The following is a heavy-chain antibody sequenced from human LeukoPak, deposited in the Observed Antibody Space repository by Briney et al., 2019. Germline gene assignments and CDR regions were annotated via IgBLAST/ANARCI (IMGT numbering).Heavy chain of an antibody. J-gene: IGHJ4*02. CDR2: IDYSGAT. Sequence: PSETLSLTCTVSGDSVSSDNYYWSWIRQPPGKGLEWIAYIDYSGATKFNPSLKSRVTITLDTSKNQFSLKLSSVTAADTAVYYCARGVSGGSPDWGQGTLVTVSS. CDR3: ARGVSGGSPD. V-gene: IGHV4-61*01. CDR1: GDSVSSDNYY. D-gene: IGHD1-26*01.